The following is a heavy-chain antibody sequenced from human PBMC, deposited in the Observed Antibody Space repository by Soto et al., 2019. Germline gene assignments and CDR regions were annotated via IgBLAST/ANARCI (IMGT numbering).Heavy chain of an antibody. CDR1: GGSISSSSYY. Sequence: SETLSLTCTVSGGSISSSSYYWGWIRQPPGKGLEWIGSIYYSGSTYYNPSLKSRVTISVDTSKNQFSLKLSSVTAADTAVYYCARRRSIVLMVYARDYYFDYWGQRTLVTVSS. D-gene: IGHD2-8*01. CDR2: IYYSGST. V-gene: IGHV4-39*01. CDR3: ARRRSIVLMVYARDYYFDY. J-gene: IGHJ4*02.